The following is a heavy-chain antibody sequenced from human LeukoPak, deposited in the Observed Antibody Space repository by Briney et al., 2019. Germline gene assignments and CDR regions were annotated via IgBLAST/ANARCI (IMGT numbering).Heavy chain of an antibody. CDR1: GGSFSGYY. CDR2: INHSGST. CDR3: ATYSSGWSYSDY. V-gene: IGHV4-34*01. Sequence: SETLSLTCAVYGGSFSGYYWSWIRQPPGKGLEWIGEINHSGSTNYNPSLKSRVTISVDTSKNQFSLKLSSVTAADTAVYYCATYSSGWSYSDYWGQGTLVTVSS. J-gene: IGHJ4*02. D-gene: IGHD6-19*01.